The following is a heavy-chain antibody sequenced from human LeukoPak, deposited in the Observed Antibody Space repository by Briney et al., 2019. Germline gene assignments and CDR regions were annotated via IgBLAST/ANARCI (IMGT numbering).Heavy chain of an antibody. Sequence: GGSLRLSCAASGFTFNSYSMNWIRQAPGKGLEWVSSISSSSSYIYYADSVKGRFTISRDNAKNSLYLQMNSLRAEDTAVYYCARDGGSSGWYHFDYWGQGTLVTVSS. D-gene: IGHD6-19*01. CDR3: ARDGGSSGWYHFDY. CDR2: ISSSSSYI. V-gene: IGHV3-21*01. J-gene: IGHJ4*02. CDR1: GFTFNSYS.